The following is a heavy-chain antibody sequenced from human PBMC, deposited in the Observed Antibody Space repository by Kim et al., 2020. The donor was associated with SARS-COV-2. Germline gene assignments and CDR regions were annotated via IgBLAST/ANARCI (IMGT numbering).Heavy chain of an antibody. D-gene: IGHD2-2*01. CDR3: ARDLGVCCSSTSCYSCGNYYYYYGMDV. Sequence: SVKVSCKASGGTFSSYAISWVRQAPGQGLEWMGRIIPILGIANYAQKFQGRVTITADKSTSTAYMELSSLRSEDTAVYYCARDLGVCCSSTSCYSCGNYYYYYGMDVWGQGTTVTVSS. CDR1: GGTFSSYA. J-gene: IGHJ6*02. V-gene: IGHV1-69*04. CDR2: IIPILGIA.